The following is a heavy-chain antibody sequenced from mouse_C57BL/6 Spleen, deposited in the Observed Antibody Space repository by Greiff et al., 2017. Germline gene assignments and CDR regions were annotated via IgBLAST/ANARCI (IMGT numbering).Heavy chain of an antibody. CDR2: FYPGSGSI. V-gene: IGHV1-62-2*01. CDR3: ARHGYDGYSFYYAMDY. Sequence: QVQLQQSGAELVKPGASVKLSCKASGYTFTEYAIHWVKQRSGQGLEWIGWFYPGSGSIKYNEKFKDKATLTADKSSSTVYMKLSRLTSEVSAVYFYARHGYDGYSFYYAMDYWGQGTSVTVSS. CDR1: GYTFTEYA. D-gene: IGHD2-3*01. J-gene: IGHJ4*01.